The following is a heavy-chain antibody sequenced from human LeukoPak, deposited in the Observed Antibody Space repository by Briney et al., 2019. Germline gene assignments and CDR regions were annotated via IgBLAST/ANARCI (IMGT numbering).Heavy chain of an antibody. D-gene: IGHD3-3*01. CDR2: INHSGST. CDR1: GYSISSGYY. Sequence: SETLSLTCTVSGYSISSGYYWGWIRQPPGKGLEWIGEINHSGSTSYNPSLKSRVTISVDTSKNQFSLKLSSVTAADTAVYYCAKRLLRFRSSLDYWGQGTLVTVSS. J-gene: IGHJ4*02. V-gene: IGHV4-38-2*02. CDR3: AKRLLRFRSSLDY.